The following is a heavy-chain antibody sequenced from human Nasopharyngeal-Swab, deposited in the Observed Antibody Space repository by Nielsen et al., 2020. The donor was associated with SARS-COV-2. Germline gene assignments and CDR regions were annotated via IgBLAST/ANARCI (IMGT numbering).Heavy chain of an antibody. CDR2: ISSSGSII. V-gene: IGHV3-48*01. CDR3: ASDSSGYSGFDI. D-gene: IGHD3-22*01. J-gene: IGHJ3*02. CDR1: GFTFSSYS. Sequence: GGSLRLSCAASGFTFSSYSLNWVRQSPGKGLEWVSYISSSGSIIYYADSVKGRFTISRDNSKNTVFLQMNSLRAEDTALYYCASDSSGYSGFDIWGQGTKVTVSS.